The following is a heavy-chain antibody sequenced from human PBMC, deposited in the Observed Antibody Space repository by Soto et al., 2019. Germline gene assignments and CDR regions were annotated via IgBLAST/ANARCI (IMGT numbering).Heavy chain of an antibody. Sequence: SETLSLTCTVSGGSISSSSYYWGWIRQPPGKGLEWIGSIYYSGSTYSNPSLKSRVTISVDTSKNQFSLKLSSVTAADTAVYYGARLSTMIVRAADYWGQGTLVTVSS. CDR3: ARLSTMIVRAADY. D-gene: IGHD3-22*01. J-gene: IGHJ4*02. CDR2: IYYSGST. CDR1: GGSISSSSYY. V-gene: IGHV4-39*01.